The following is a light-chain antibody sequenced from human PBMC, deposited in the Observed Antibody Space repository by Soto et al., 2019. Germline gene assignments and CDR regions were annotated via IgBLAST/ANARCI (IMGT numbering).Light chain of an antibody. CDR3: SSYTTSSTVL. J-gene: IGLJ2*01. Sequence: QSALTQPASVSGSPGQSITISCTGTSSDIGGYNYVSWYQQHPGKAPKLMIYDVTNRPSGVSYRFSGSKSGNTASLTISGLQAEDEADYYCSSYTTSSTVLFAGGTKLTVL. CDR2: DVT. CDR1: SSDIGGYNY. V-gene: IGLV2-14*03.